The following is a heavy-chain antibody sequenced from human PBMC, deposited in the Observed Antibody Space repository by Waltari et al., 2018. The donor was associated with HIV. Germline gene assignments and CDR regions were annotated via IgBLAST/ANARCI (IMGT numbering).Heavy chain of an antibody. D-gene: IGHD6-19*01. CDR1: GYTFTSYD. V-gene: IGHV1-8*01. CDR2: MNPNSGNT. J-gene: IGHJ4*02. Sequence: QVQLVQSGAEVKKPGASVKVSCKASGYTFTSYDINWVRQATGQGLEGMGWMNPNSGNTGYARKFHGRVTMTRNTSISTAYMELSSLRSEDTAVYYCVWAGYSSGWYPYYFDYWGQGTLVTVSS. CDR3: VWAGYSSGWYPYYFDY.